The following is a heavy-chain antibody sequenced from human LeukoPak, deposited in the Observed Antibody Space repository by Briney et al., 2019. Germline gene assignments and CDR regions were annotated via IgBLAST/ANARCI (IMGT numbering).Heavy chain of an antibody. CDR1: GFTFSSYS. J-gene: IGHJ5*02. CDR2: ISSSSSYI. V-gene: IGHV3-21*01. CDR3: ARAPGYSSSWFDP. Sequence: TGGSLRLSCAASGFTFSSYSMNWVRQAPGKGLEWVSSISSSSSYIYYADSVKGRFTNSRDNAKNSLYLQMNSLRAEDTAVYYCARAPGYSSSWFDPWGQGTLVTVSS. D-gene: IGHD6-13*01.